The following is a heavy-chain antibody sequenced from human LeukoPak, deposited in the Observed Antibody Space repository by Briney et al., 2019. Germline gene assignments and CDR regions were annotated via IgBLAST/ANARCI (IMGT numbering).Heavy chain of an antibody. CDR2: IYHSGST. CDR1: GYSISSGYY. Sequence: PSETLSLTCTVSGYSISSGYYWGWIRQPPGKGLEWIGSIYHSGSTYYNPSLKSRVTISVDTSKNQFSLKLSSVTAADTAVYYCARAGFRNRRGAFDIWGQGTMVTVSS. J-gene: IGHJ3*02. CDR3: ARAGFRNRRGAFDI. V-gene: IGHV4-38-2*02. D-gene: IGHD1-14*01.